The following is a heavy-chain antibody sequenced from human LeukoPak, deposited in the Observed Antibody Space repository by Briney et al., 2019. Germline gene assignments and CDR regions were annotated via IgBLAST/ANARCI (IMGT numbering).Heavy chain of an antibody. CDR3: ASILSTVTTFDY. J-gene: IGHJ4*02. Sequence: SETLSLTCTVSGGSISSYYWSWIRQPPGKGLEWIGYIYYSGSTNYNPSLKSRVTISVDTSKNQFSLKLSSVTAADTAVYYCASILSTVTTFDYWGQGTLVTVSS. D-gene: IGHD4-17*01. CDR1: GGSISSYY. CDR2: IYYSGST. V-gene: IGHV4-59*12.